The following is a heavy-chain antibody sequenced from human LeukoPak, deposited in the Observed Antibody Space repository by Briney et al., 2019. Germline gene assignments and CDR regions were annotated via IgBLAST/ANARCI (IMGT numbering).Heavy chain of an antibody. V-gene: IGHV4-38-2*02. Sequence: SETLSLTCTVSGYSISSGYYWGWIRQPPGKGLEWIGSIYHSGSTYYNPSLKSRVTISVDTSKNQFSLKLSSVTAADTAVYYCAGILSLVPWGQGTLVTVSS. CDR2: IYHSGST. CDR3: AGILSLVP. J-gene: IGHJ5*02. CDR1: GYSISSGYY. D-gene: IGHD3-10*01.